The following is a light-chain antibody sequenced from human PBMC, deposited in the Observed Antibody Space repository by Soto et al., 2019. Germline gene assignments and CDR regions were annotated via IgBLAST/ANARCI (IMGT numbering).Light chain of an antibody. Sequence: ESVWTQSPATLSSSPGERATLSCRPSQGVSRNFAEYQQKPGQAPSLLISDASRRATGIPARFIGSASGTDFNLTINSLEPEDFAVYSCQQRTNWLTFGGGTKVEIK. V-gene: IGKV3D-11*01. CDR3: QQRTNWLT. CDR2: DAS. CDR1: QGVSRN. J-gene: IGKJ4*01.